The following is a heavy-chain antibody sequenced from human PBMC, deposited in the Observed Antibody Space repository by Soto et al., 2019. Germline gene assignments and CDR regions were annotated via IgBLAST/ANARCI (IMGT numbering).Heavy chain of an antibody. CDR2: IIPIFGTA. CDR3: ATGTPQDGMDV. D-gene: IGHD1-1*01. J-gene: IGHJ6*02. CDR1: GSTFSSYA. Sequence: GSSVKVSCTPSGSTFSSYAISCVRQAPGQGLEWMGGIIPIFGTANYAQKFQGRVTITADESTSTAYMELSSLRSEDTAVYYCATGTPQDGMDVWGQGTTVTVSS. V-gene: IGHV1-69*13.